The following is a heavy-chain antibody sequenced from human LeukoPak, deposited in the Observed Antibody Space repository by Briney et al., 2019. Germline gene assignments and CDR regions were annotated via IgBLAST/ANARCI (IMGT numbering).Heavy chain of an antibody. V-gene: IGHV4-34*01. CDR3: ARARRWLQSASGFDY. D-gene: IGHD5-24*01. Sequence: PSETLSLTCAVYGGSFSGYYWSWIRQPPGKGLGWIGEINHSGSTNYNPSLKSRVTISVDTSKNQFSLKLSSVTAADTAVYYCARARRWLQSASGFDYWGQGTLVTVSS. CDR2: INHSGST. J-gene: IGHJ4*02. CDR1: GGSFSGYY.